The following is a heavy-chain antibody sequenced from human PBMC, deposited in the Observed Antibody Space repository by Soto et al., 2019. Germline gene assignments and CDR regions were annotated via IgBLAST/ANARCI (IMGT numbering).Heavy chain of an antibody. CDR1: GFSLSTSGVG. CDR3: AHLRSSWYSGGWFDP. Sequence: QITLKESGPTLVKPTQTLTLTCTFSGFSLSTSGVGVGWIRQPPGKALEWLALIHWNDDKRYSPSLKSRLTNPKDISQNQLGLTMTNMDPVDTATYYCAHLRSSWYSGGWFDPWGQGSLVTVSP. J-gene: IGHJ5*02. D-gene: IGHD6-13*01. CDR2: IHWNDDK. V-gene: IGHV2-5*01.